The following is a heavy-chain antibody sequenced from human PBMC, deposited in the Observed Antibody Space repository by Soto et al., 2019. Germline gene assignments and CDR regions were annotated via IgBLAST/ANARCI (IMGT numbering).Heavy chain of an antibody. J-gene: IGHJ4*02. V-gene: IGHV3-15*07. D-gene: IGHD2-15*01. CDR3: TTRGALGY. CDR2: IKSKTDGGTI. Sequence: EVQLVESGGGLVKPGESLRLSCAASDLSFSNAYINWVRQAPGKGLEWVGRIKSKTDGGTIDYAAPVKGRFIISRDDSSNPVYLQMNRLKTEDTAVYYCTTRGALGYWGQGTLVTVSS. CDR1: DLSFSNAY.